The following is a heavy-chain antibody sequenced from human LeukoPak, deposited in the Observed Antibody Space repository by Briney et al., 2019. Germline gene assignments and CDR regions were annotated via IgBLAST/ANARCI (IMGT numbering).Heavy chain of an antibody. CDR1: GGSFSSGDYY. V-gene: IGHV4-30-4*01. J-gene: IGHJ5*02. CDR3: ARGDYPSWFDP. CDR2: IYYSGST. Sequence: SQTLSLTCTVSGGSFSSGDYYWSWIRQPPGKGLEWIGYIYYSGSTYYNPSLESRVTISVDTSKNQSSLKLSSVTAADTAVYYCARGDYPSWFDPWGQGTLVTVSS. D-gene: IGHD4-17*01.